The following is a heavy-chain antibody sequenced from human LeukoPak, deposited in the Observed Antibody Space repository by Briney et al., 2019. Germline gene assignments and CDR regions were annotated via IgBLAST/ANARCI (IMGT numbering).Heavy chain of an antibody. D-gene: IGHD4-17*01. CDR3: ALCSGFDYGDCLNFDY. V-gene: IGHV1-69*13. CDR2: IIPIFGTA. Sequence: ASVKVSCKASGGTFSSYAISWVRQAPGQGLEWMGGIIPIFGTANYAQKFQGRVTVTADESTSTAYMELSSLRSEDTAVYYCALCSGFDYGDCLNFDYWGQGTLVTVSS. J-gene: IGHJ4*02. CDR1: GGTFSSYA.